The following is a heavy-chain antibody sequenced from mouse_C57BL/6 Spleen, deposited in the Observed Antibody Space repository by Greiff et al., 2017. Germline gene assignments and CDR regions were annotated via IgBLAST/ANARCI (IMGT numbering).Heavy chain of an antibody. V-gene: IGHV5-6*01. D-gene: IGHD2-3*01. CDR1: GFTFSSYG. J-gene: IGHJ2*01. CDR2: ISSGGSYT. CDR3: ANGYYYFDY. Sequence: EVKLQESGGDLVKPGGSLKLSCAASGFTFSSYGMSWVRQTPDKRLEWVATISSGGSYTYYPDSVKGRFTISRDNAKNTLYLQMSSLKSEDTAMYYCANGYYYFDYWGQGTTLTVSS.